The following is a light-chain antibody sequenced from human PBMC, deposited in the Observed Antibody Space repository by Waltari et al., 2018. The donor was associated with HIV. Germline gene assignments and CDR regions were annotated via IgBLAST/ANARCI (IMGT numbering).Light chain of an antibody. Sequence: QSALTQPAPVSGSPRQSITISCTGTSSNIGSYNLVSWHQQHPGKAPKTLIYEVSQRPSGVSNRFSGSKSGNTAYLTISGLQAEDEADYYCCSYAGSSTLVFGGGTKVTVL. J-gene: IGLJ3*02. V-gene: IGLV2-23*02. CDR3: CSYAGSSTLV. CDR2: EVS. CDR1: SSNIGSYNL.